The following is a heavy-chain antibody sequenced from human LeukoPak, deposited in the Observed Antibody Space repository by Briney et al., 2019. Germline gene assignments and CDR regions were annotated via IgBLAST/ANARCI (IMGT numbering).Heavy chain of an antibody. CDR3: ARDLEAANTYYFDY. CDR1: RFTLSSSY. D-gene: IGHD6-13*01. J-gene: IGHJ4*02. CDR2: ISSGGNT. V-gene: IGHV3-66*01. Sequence: GGSLRLSCAPSRFTLSSSYMSWARHAPGKGLEWVSIISSGGNTYYADSVKGRFTISRDNSKNTVYLQVNSLRDEDTAVYYCARDLEAANTYYFDYWGQGTMVTVSS.